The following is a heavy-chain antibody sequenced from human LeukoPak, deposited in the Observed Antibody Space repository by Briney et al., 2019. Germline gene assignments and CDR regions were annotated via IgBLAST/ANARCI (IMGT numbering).Heavy chain of an antibody. D-gene: IGHD6-13*01. CDR1: GGSISSSSYY. Sequence: SETLSLTCTVSGGSISSSSYYWGWIRQPPGKGLEWIGSSYYSGSTYYNPSLESRVTISVDTSKDQFSLKLSSVTAADTAVYYCASDEGYSRYYYMDVWGKGTTVTVSS. CDR2: SYYSGST. V-gene: IGHV4-39*02. J-gene: IGHJ6*03. CDR3: ASDEGYSRYYYMDV.